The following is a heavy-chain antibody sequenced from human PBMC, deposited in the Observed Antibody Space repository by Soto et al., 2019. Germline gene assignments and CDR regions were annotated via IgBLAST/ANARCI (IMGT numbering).Heavy chain of an antibody. Sequence: GASLKISCKGSGYRFSTYWIGWVRQMPGKGLEWMGIIYPGDSDTRYSPSFQGRVSISADKSISTAYLQWSSLKASDTAMYYCARRGNSAYYYGMDVWRQGTTVTVSS. J-gene: IGHJ6*02. CDR1: GYRFSTYW. CDR2: IYPGDSDT. V-gene: IGHV5-51*01. D-gene: IGHD2-15*01. CDR3: ARRGNSAYYYGMDV.